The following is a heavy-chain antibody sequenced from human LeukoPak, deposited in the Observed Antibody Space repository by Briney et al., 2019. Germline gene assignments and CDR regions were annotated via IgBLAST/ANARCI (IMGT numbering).Heavy chain of an antibody. CDR1: GFTFDDYA. CDR2: ISWNSGSI. Sequence: PGRSLRLSRAASGFTFDDYAMHWVRQAPGKGLEWVSGISWNSGSIGYADSVKGRFTISRDNAKNSLYLQMNSLRAEDTAVYYCAELGITMIGGVWGKGTTVTISS. J-gene: IGHJ6*04. CDR3: AELGITMIGGV. D-gene: IGHD3-10*02. V-gene: IGHV3-9*01.